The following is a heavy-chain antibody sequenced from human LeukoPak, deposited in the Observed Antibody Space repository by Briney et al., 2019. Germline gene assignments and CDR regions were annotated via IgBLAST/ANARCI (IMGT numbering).Heavy chain of an antibody. CDR2: ISPSGGST. Sequence: ASVKVSCKAFGYTFTGYWMHWVRQAPGQGPEWMGVISPSGGSTIYAQKFKGRVTLTRDMSTSTDYLELSSLRSEDTAVYYCARDNSVRDEAWGFNPWGQGTLVTGSS. D-gene: IGHD1-26*01. V-gene: IGHV1-46*01. CDR1: GYTFTGYW. J-gene: IGHJ5*02. CDR3: ARDNSVRDEAWGFNP.